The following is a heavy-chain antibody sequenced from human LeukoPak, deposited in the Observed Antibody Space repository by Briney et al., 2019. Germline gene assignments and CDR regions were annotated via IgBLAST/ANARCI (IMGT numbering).Heavy chain of an antibody. CDR1: GFTVSSNY. CDR3: AELGITMIGGV. J-gene: IGHJ6*04. V-gene: IGHV3-66*01. CDR2: ISNDGDT. Sequence: GGSLRLSCAASGFTVSSNYMSWVRQGPGKGLECVSVISNDGDTYYADSVKGRFTISRDTSKNTVSLQMNSLRAEDTAVYYCAELGITMIGGVWGKGTTVTISS. D-gene: IGHD3-10*02.